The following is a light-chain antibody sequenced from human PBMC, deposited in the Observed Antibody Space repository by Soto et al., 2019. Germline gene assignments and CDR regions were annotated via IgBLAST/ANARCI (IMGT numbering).Light chain of an antibody. V-gene: IGLV1-40*01. CDR3: QSYDSSLSGGV. CDR2: GNT. J-gene: IGLJ3*02. CDR1: NSNIGAGSD. Sequence: QSVLTQPPSVSGAPGQRVTISCTGSNSNIGAGSDVHWYQQVPGTAPKLLIYGNTNRPSGVPDRFSGSRSGTSASLAITGLQSEDEADYYCQSYDSSLSGGVFGGGTKLTVL.